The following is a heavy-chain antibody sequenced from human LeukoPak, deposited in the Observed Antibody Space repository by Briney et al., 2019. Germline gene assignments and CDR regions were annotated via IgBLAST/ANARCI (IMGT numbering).Heavy chain of an antibody. Sequence: GGSLRLSCTASGSTFSSFWMAWVRQAPGKGLEWVANIKQDGSIQHYGDSVKGRFTISRDNAKNSPYLQMNNLRAEDTALYYCATSYDSSGCDWGQGTLVTVSS. J-gene: IGHJ4*02. V-gene: IGHV3-7*01. CDR1: GSTFSSFW. CDR2: IKQDGSIQ. D-gene: IGHD3-22*01. CDR3: ATSYDSSGCD.